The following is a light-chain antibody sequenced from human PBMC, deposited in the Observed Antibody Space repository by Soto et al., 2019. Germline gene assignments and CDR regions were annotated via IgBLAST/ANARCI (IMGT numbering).Light chain of an antibody. V-gene: IGLV1-40*01. Sequence: SGAPGQTVTISCTGSTSNIGAGYDVHWYQQLPGTAPKLLIYGNTNRPSGVPDRFSGSKSGTSASLAITGLQAEDEAHYYCQSYDSSLTTSDIFRTGTKVTVL. CDR2: GNT. J-gene: IGLJ1*01. CDR1: TSNIGAGYD. CDR3: QSYDSSLTTSDI.